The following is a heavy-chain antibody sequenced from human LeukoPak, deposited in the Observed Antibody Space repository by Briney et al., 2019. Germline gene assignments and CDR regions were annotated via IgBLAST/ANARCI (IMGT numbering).Heavy chain of an antibody. CDR1: GFTFSSYG. V-gene: IGHV3-30*18. D-gene: IGHD3-16*01. CDR2: ISYDGSNK. CDR3: AKGGRANYDYVWGNNDY. J-gene: IGHJ4*02. Sequence: PPGRSLRLSCAASGFTFSSYGMHWVRQAPGKGLEWVAVISYDGSNKYYADSVKGRFTISRDNSKNTLYLQMNSLRAEDTAVYYCAKGGRANYDYVWGNNDYWGQGTLVTVSS.